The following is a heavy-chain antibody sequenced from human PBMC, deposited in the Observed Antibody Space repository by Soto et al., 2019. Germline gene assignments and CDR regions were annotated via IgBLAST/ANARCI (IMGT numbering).Heavy chain of an antibody. D-gene: IGHD2-2*01. J-gene: IGHJ4*02. CDR3: AREDSIIIPAVSDF. CDR2: VSKSGYT. V-gene: IGHV3-21*01. CDR1: GFTFNNYG. Sequence: VSGFTFNNYGINWVRQAPGKGLEWVSSVSKSGYTYYSDSVKGRFTISRDNAKNSVSLQMNTLRAEDTAVYYCAREDSIIIPAVSDFWGQGTLVTVSS.